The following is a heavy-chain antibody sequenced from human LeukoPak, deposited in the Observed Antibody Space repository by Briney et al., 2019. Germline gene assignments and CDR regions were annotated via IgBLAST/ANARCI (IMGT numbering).Heavy chain of an antibody. V-gene: IGHV3-30-3*01. CDR3: ARGGVYSSGSYYLYYFDY. D-gene: IGHD6-19*01. CDR2: ISYDGSNK. Sequence: GRSLRLSCVASGFTFSSYAMHWVRQAPGKGLEWVALISYDGSNKYYADSVKGRFTISRDNSKNTLYLQMNSLRAEDTAVYYCARGGVYSSGSYYLYYFDYWGQGTVDSLSS. CDR1: GFTFSSYA. J-gene: IGHJ4*02.